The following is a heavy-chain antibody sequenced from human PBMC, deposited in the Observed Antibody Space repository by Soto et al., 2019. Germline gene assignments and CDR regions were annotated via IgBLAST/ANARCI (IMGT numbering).Heavy chain of an antibody. CDR2: IIPIFGTA. D-gene: IGHD3-22*01. J-gene: IGHJ3*02. Sequence: QVQLVQSGAEVKKPGSSVKVSCKASGGTFSSYAISWVRQAPGQGLEWMGGIIPIFGTANYAQKFQGRVTITADESTSKAYMELRSLRSEDTAVYYCARDRDNYDSSGTDAFDIWGQGTMVTVSS. CDR1: GGTFSSYA. CDR3: ARDRDNYDSSGTDAFDI. V-gene: IGHV1-69*12.